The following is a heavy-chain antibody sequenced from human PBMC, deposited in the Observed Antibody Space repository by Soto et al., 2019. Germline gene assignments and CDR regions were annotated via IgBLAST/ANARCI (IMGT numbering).Heavy chain of an antibody. CDR1: GGTFSSYA. J-gene: IGHJ6*04. CDR2: VSSLFGTA. Sequence: SVKVPSKASGGTFSSYAISGVRQAPGQGLQWIGSVSSLFGTANYAQQFQGRVTITADESPSTVYMGGSSLRSEDTVVYICARQSLRDYYYAMDGWGSGSKVTVSS. D-gene: IGHD5-12*01. V-gene: IGHV1-69*01. CDR3: ARQSLRDYYYAMDG.